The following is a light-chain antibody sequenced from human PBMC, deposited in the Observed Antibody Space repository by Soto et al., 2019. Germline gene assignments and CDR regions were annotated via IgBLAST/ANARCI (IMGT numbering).Light chain of an antibody. CDR1: SSDVGDYNY. CDR3: SSYAGSNSGV. CDR2: EVT. V-gene: IGLV2-8*01. J-gene: IGLJ3*02. Sequence: QSALTQPPSASGSPGQSFTISCTGTSSDVGDYNYVSWYQQHPGKAPKLMIYEVTERPSGVPDRFSGSKSGNTASLTVSGLQAEDEADYYCSSYAGSNSGVFGGGTKLTVL.